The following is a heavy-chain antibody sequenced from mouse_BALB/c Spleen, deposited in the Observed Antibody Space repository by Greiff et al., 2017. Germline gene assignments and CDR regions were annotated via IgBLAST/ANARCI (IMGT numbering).Heavy chain of an antibody. D-gene: IGHD2-1*01. V-gene: IGHV5-6-3*01. J-gene: IGHJ4*01. CDR3: AREDYYGPYYYAMDY. Sequence: EVKLVESGGGLVQPGGSLKLSCAASGFTFSSYGMSWVRQTPDKRLELVAIINSNGGSTYYPDSVKGRFTISRDNAKNTLYLQMSSLKSEDTAMYYCAREDYYGPYYYAMDYWGQGTSVTVSS. CDR2: INSNGGST. CDR1: GFTFSSYG.